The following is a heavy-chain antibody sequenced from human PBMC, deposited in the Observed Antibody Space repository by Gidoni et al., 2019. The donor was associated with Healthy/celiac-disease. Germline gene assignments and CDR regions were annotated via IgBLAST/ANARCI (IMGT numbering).Heavy chain of an antibody. Sequence: VQLVESGGGLVQPGGSLRLSCAASGFSFSSYAMNWVRQAPGKGLEWVSSISGNVGNTYYADSVKGRFTVSRDNSKKTLSLQMNSLRAEDTAIYYCAKSSLAGSGSYSDYWGQGTLVTVSS. CDR2: ISGNVGNT. V-gene: IGHV3-23*04. CDR1: GFSFSSYA. CDR3: AKSSLAGSGSYSDY. D-gene: IGHD3-10*01. J-gene: IGHJ4*02.